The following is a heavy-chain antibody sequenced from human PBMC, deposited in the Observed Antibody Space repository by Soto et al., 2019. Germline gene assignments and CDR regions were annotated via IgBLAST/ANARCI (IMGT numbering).Heavy chain of an antibody. CDR1: GGSISSGGYY. CDR3: ARDHRYCSGGSCYSARFDP. V-gene: IGHV4-31*03. J-gene: IGHJ5*02. CDR2: IYYSGST. Sequence: QVQLQESGPGLVKPSQTLSLTCTVSGGSISSGGYYCSWIRQHPGKVLEWIGYIYYSGSTYYNPSLKSRVTISVDTSKNQFSLKLSSVTAADTAVYYCARDHRYCSGGSCYSARFDPWGQGTLVTVSS. D-gene: IGHD2-15*01.